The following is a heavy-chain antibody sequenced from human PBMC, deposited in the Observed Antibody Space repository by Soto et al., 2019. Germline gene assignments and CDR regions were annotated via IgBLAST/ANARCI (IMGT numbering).Heavy chain of an antibody. CDR2: ISVYNGNT. J-gene: IGHJ6*02. CDR3: ARIEGRHGDHYGVDV. Sequence: QVQLVQSGAEVKKPGASVKVSCKASGYTFTTNDITWVRQAPGQGLEWMGWISVYNGNTNYAQKLQGRVTMTTDTSTSTAYMELRSLTSDDTAVYYCARIEGRHGDHYGVDVWGQGTTVTVSS. D-gene: IGHD6-6*01. CDR1: GYTFTTND. V-gene: IGHV1-18*01.